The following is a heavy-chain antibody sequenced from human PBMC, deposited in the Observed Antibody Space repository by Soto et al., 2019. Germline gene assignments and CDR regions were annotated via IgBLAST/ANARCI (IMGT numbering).Heavy chain of an antibody. CDR2: TYYSGGS. V-gene: IGHV4-30-4*01. Sequence: QVQLQESGPGLVKASQTLSLTCTLSGASVSSAEHYWSWIRQPPGKCLEWIGYTYYSGGSYYNASLQRRVSISVDTSQNQFSLRLTSVTAADTAVYYCARLSGYDPAGAADKWGPGILVSVSS. CDR3: ARLSGYDPAGAADK. CDR1: GASVSSAEHY. D-gene: IGHD5-12*01. J-gene: IGHJ4*02.